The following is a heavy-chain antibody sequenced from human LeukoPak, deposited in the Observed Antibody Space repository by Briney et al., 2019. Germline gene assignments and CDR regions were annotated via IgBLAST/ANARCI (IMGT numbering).Heavy chain of an antibody. CDR3: ARRGGEMVFDY. CDR1: GFTFSSYS. V-gene: IGHV3-48*01. Sequence: GGSLRLSCAASGFTFSSYSMNWVRQAPGKGLEWVSYISSSSSIIDYADSVKGRFTISRDNAKNSLYLQMNSLRAEDTAVYYCARRGGEMVFDYWGQGTLVTVSS. CDR2: ISSSSSII. D-gene: IGHD3-10*01. J-gene: IGHJ4*02.